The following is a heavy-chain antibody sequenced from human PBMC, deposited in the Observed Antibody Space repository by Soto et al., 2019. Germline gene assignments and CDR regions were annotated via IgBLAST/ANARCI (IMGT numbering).Heavy chain of an antibody. CDR1: GYPFTDYA. V-gene: IGHV1-8*02. J-gene: IGHJ6*02. Sequence: QVQLVQSAAEVKKPGASVKVSCKASGYPFTDYAINWVRQATGQGCEWMGWMNPDSGDTGLALKFQGRVTLTRTSSMATAYMALSNLRSEDTAVYYCARKYNWNYLALDVWGQGTPVTVAS. CDR2: MNPDSGDT. CDR3: ARKYNWNYLALDV. D-gene: IGHD1-7*01.